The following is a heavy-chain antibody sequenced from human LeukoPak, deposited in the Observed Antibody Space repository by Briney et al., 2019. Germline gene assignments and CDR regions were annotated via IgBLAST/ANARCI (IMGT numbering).Heavy chain of an antibody. CDR1: GFTFSSYG. CDR2: ISYDGSNK. D-gene: IGHD3-10*01. CDR3: AKVGYYGSGSYYDY. V-gene: IGHV3-30*18. J-gene: IGHJ4*02. Sequence: GGSLRLSSAASGFTFSSYGMHWVRQAPGTGLEWVAVISYDGSNKYYADSVKGRFTISRDNSKNTLYLQMNSLRAEDTAVYYCAKVGYYGSGSYYDYWGQGTLVTVSS.